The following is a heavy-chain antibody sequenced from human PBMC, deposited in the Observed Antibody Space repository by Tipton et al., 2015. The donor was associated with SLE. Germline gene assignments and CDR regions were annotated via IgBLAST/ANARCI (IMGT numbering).Heavy chain of an antibody. Sequence: TLSLTCTVSGYSVSGQSWGWVRQPPGKGREWIGYSGSSKCTNCNPSLESRVTTSVDTSKSQFSLKLNSVTAADTAVYYCARDQAGSLDYWGQGTLVTVSS. CDR3: ARDQAGSLDY. CDR2: SGSSKCT. CDR1: GYSVSGQS. J-gene: IGHJ4*02. V-gene: IGHV4-59*02.